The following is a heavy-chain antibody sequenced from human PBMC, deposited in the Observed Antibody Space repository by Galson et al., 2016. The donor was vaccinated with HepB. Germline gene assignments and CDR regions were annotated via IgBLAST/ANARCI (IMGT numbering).Heavy chain of an antibody. CDR1: GFSFSTYT. Sequence: SMRPSCAASGFSFSTYTMGWVRQAPGKGLEWVSTFDFHPGGTLYEASVKGLFTISRDTSKNTLYLQMNSLIVEDSAIYSCTKAYSGGYPYRAFYFRGQGTVVTVSP. CDR3: TKAYSGGYPYRAFYF. D-gene: IGHD3-22*01. CDR2: FDFHPGGT. V-gene: IGHV3-23*01. J-gene: IGHJ3*01.